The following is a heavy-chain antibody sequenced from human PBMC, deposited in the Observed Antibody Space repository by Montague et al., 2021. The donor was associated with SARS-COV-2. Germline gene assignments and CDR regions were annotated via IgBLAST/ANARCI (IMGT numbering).Heavy chain of an antibody. V-gene: IGHV4-59*08. CDR3: ARLPCISPGYAYFDF. CDR1: GDSISNYY. Sequence: SETLSLTCTVSGDSISNYYWSWIRRPPGKGLEWLGYIYYSGSTNYNPSLKSRVTISVDTSKNQFSLRLSSVTAADTAVYHCARLPCISPGYAYFDFWGQGSLVIVSS. J-gene: IGHJ4*02. CDR2: IYYSGST. D-gene: IGHD3-9*01.